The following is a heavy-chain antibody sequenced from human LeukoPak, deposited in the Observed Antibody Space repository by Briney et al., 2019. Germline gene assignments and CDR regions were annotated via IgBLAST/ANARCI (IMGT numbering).Heavy chain of an antibody. CDR3: AKDVRSYYDSSGYGYFDY. D-gene: IGHD3-22*01. Sequence: PGGSLRLSCAASGLTVSGNYMSWVRQAPGKGLEWVSAISGTGGSTYYADSVKGRFTISRDNSKNTLYLQMNSLRAEDTAVYYCAKDVRSYYDSSGYGYFDYWGQGTLVTVSS. CDR1: GLTVSGNY. V-gene: IGHV3-23*01. CDR2: ISGTGGST. J-gene: IGHJ4*02.